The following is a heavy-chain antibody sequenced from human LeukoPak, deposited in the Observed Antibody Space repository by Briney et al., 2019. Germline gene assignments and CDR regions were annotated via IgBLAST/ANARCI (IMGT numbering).Heavy chain of an antibody. CDR1: SASISSYY. CDR2: IQNTGGT. D-gene: IGHD6-19*01. J-gene: IGHJ4*02. CDR3: VKHGSGWSFDY. Sequence: SETLSLTCTVSSASISSYYWGWIRQSPGKGLEWIGYIQNTGGTNYNSSLKSRVSISKDTSKNQFSLQVRSVTAADTAVYYCVKHGSGWSFDYWGQGTLVTVSS. V-gene: IGHV4-59*01.